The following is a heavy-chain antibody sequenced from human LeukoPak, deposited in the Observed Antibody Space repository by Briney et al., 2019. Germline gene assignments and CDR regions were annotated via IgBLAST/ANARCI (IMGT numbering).Heavy chain of an antibody. Sequence: SETLSLTCTVSGGSINSGTYYWTWIRQPAGKGLEWIGRIYTSGSTNYNPSLKSRVTISVDTSKNHFSLKLSSVTAADTAVYYCARGNDFWSGYSPLDHYYFDYWGQGTLVTVSS. J-gene: IGHJ4*02. CDR3: ARGNDFWSGYSPLDHYYFDY. CDR2: IYTSGST. V-gene: IGHV4-61*02. D-gene: IGHD3-3*01. CDR1: GGSINSGTYY.